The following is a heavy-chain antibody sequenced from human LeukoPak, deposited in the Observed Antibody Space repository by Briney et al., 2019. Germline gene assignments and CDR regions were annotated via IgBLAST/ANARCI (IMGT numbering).Heavy chain of an antibody. CDR3: ARDERWIQFNY. CDR2: ISYDGINE. CDR1: GFTFRNYG. Sequence: PGGSLRLSCEVSGFTFRNYGMNWVRQAPGKGLEWVAVISYDGINEYYVDSVKGRFTISRDNSKNTLYLHMNGLRAEDTAIYYCARDERWIQFNYWGQGTLVAVSS. J-gene: IGHJ4*02. V-gene: IGHV3-30*03. D-gene: IGHD5-18*01.